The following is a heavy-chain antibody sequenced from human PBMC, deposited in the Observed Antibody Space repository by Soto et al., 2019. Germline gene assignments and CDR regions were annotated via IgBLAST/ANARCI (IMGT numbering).Heavy chain of an antibody. CDR2: TMAIFGGP. CDR1: GGSFSDFS. J-gene: IGHJ6*02. D-gene: IGHD6-13*01. V-gene: IGHV1-69*12. Sequence: QVQLVQSGAEVKKPGSSLKVSCKAAGGSFSDFSFSWVRQAPGQGLEWMGGTMAIFGGPDYAQRFRGRVTITADEVTRRAFMELRGLTSEDTAKYYWASSLRMPGIGNYYYGMDGWGQGTTVTVSS. CDR3: ASSLRMPGIGNYYYGMDG.